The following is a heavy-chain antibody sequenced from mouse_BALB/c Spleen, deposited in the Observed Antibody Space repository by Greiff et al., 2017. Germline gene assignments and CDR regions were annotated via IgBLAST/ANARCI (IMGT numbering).Heavy chain of an antibody. D-gene: IGHD5-5*01. CDR2: INPSNGRT. Sequence: QVQLQQSGAELVKPGASVKLSCKASGYTFTSYWMHWVKQRPGQGLEWIGEINPSNGRTNYNEKFKSKATLTVDKSSSTAYMQLSSLTSEDSAVYYCARTPYLYAMDYWGQGTSVTVSS. J-gene: IGHJ4*01. CDR1: GYTFTSYW. CDR3: ARTPYLYAMDY. V-gene: IGHV1S81*02.